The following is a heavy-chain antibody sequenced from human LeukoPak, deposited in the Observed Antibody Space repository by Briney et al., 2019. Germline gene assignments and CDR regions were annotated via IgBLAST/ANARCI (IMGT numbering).Heavy chain of an antibody. CDR3: ARDPASGAAAGTSDY. Sequence: GGSLRLSCAASGFTVSSNYMSWVRQAPGKGLEWVSVIYSGGSTYYADSVKGRFTISGDNSKNTLYLQMNSLRAEDTAVYYCARDPASGAAAGTSDYWGQGTLVTVSS. J-gene: IGHJ4*02. CDR2: IYSGGST. V-gene: IGHV3-66*01. CDR1: GFTVSSNY. D-gene: IGHD6-13*01.